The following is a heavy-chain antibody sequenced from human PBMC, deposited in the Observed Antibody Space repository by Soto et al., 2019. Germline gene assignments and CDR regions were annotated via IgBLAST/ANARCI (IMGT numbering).Heavy chain of an antibody. V-gene: IGHV1-3*01. D-gene: IGHD1-26*01. Sequence: ASVKVSCKASGYTFTSYAMHWARQAPGQRLEWMGWINAGNGNTKYSQKFQGRVTITRDTSASTAYMELSSLRSEDTAVYYCARSTGSYYVWFDPWGQGTLVTVSS. CDR1: GYTFTSYA. CDR3: ARSTGSYYVWFDP. CDR2: INAGNGNT. J-gene: IGHJ5*02.